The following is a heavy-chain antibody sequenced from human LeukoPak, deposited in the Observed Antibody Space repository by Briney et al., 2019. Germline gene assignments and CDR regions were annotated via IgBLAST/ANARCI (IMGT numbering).Heavy chain of an antibody. CDR3: ARGYSSSWYDS. J-gene: IGHJ5*01. V-gene: IGHV4-59*01. CDR1: GGSISSYY. D-gene: IGHD6-13*01. CDR2: IYYSGST. Sequence: SETLSLTCTASGGSISSYYWSWVRQAPGKGLEWIGSIYYSGSTKYNPSPKRGVTISIDTSKNQFSLKLSSVTAADTSVYYCARGYSSSWYDSSGQGTLVTVSS.